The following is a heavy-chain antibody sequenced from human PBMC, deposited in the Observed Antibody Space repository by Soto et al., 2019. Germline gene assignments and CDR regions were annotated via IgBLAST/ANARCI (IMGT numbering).Heavy chain of an antibody. CDR2: VYHSGST. CDR1: GGSISSGGYS. J-gene: IGHJ5*02. V-gene: IGHV4-30-2*01. CDR3: ARDRLEGNWFDP. Sequence: QLQLQESGSGLVRPSQTLSLTCAVSGGSISSGGYSWNWIRQPPGKGLEWIGYVYHSGSTLYNPSPKTRVTISVHKSKNQFALKLSSVTAADTAVYYCARDRLEGNWFDPWGQGTLVTVSS.